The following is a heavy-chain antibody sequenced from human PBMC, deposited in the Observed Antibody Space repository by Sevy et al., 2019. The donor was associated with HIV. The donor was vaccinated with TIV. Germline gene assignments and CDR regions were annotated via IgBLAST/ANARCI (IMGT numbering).Heavy chain of an antibody. CDR3: ASGSYYYDSSGYYYPFDY. Sequence: GGSLRLSCAASGFTFSSYSMNWVRQAPGKGLEWVSSISSSSSYIYYADSVKGRFTISRDNAKNSLYLQMNSLRAEDTVVYYCASGSYYYDSSGYYYPFDYWGQGTLVTVSS. J-gene: IGHJ4*02. CDR1: GFTFSSYS. CDR2: ISSSSSYI. D-gene: IGHD3-22*01. V-gene: IGHV3-21*01.